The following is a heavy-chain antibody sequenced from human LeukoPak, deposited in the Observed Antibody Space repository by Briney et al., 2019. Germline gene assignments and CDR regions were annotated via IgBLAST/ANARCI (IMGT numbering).Heavy chain of an antibody. CDR1: GFTFSSYA. D-gene: IGHD3-3*01. CDR3: TTDIGPHYDFWSGYSFDP. V-gene: IGHV3-30-3*01. CDR2: ISYDGSNK. J-gene: IGHJ5*02. Sequence: GSLRLSCAASGFTFSSYAMHWVRQAPGKGLGWVAVISYDGSNKYYADSVKGRFTISRDNSKNTLYLQMNSLKTEDTAVYYCTTDIGPHYDFWSGYSFDPWGQGTLVTVSS.